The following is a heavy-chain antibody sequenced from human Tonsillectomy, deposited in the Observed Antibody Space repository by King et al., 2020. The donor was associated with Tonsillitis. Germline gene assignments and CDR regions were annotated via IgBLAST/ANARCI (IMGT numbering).Heavy chain of an antibody. CDR1: GFTFSSYW. J-gene: IGHJ4*02. Sequence: VQLVESGGGLVQPGRSLRLSCAASGFTFSSYWMSWVRQAPGKGLEWVANMKQDGSEKYYVDSVKGRFTISRDNAKNSLYLQMNSLRAEDTAVYYCARDDSSGYHYFDYWGQGILVTVSS. V-gene: IGHV3-7*01. CDR3: ARDDSSGYHYFDY. CDR2: MKQDGSEK. D-gene: IGHD3-22*01.